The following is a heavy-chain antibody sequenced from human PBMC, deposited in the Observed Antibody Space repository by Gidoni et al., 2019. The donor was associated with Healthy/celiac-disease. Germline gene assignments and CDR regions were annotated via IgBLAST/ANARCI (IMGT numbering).Heavy chain of an antibody. D-gene: IGHD6-19*01. CDR1: GYTFTSYD. V-gene: IGHV1-8*01. CDR3: ARTSSGCFDY. CDR2: MNPNSGNT. Sequence: QVQLVQSGAEVKKTGASVKVSCKAAGYTFTSYDINWVRQATGQGLEWMGWMNPNSGNTGYAQKFQGRVPMTRNTSISTAYMGLGRLRSEDTSVYYCARTSSGCFDYWGQGTLVTVSS. J-gene: IGHJ4*02.